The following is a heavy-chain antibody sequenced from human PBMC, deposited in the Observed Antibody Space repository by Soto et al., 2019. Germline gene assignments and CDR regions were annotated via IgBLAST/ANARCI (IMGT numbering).Heavy chain of an antibody. Sequence: ASVKVCCKASGYTFTGYYMHWVRQAPGQGLEWMGWINPNSGGTNYAQKFQGRVTMTRDTSISTAYMELSRLRSDDTAVYYCARVTYYYDSSALSQARAEYFQHWGQGTLVTVSS. CDR3: ARVTYYYDSSALSQARAEYFQH. V-gene: IGHV1-2*02. J-gene: IGHJ1*01. CDR1: GYTFTGYY. CDR2: INPNSGGT. D-gene: IGHD3-22*01.